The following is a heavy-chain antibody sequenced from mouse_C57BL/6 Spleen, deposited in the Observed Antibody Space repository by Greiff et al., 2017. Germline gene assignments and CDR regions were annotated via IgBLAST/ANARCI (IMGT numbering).Heavy chain of an antibody. D-gene: IGHD2-4*01. CDR3: ARDGYDYLFDY. J-gene: IGHJ2*01. V-gene: IGHV1-82*01. CDR1: GYAFSSSW. Sequence: VKLQESGPELVKPGASVKISCKASGYAFSSSWMNWVKQRPGQGLEWIGRIYPGDGDTNYNGKFKGKATLTADKSSSTAYMQLSSLTSVDSAVYFCARDGYDYLFDYWGQGTTLTVSS. CDR2: IYPGDGDT.